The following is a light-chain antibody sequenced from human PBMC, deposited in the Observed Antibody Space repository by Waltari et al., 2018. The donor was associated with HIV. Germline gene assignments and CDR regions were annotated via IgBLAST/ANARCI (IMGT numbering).Light chain of an antibody. CDR1: NSKIGAGYD. V-gene: IGLV1-40*01. CDR3: PSHDSLGVV. J-gene: IGLJ2*01. Sequence: QSVLTQPPSVSGAPGQRVTISCTGSNSKIGAGYDVHWYQQPAGPAPNLLTTGNNRRPSGVPDRFSTSKSGTSASLASNGVQAEDEDDYYCPSHDSLGVVMGGGTKLTV. CDR2: GNN.